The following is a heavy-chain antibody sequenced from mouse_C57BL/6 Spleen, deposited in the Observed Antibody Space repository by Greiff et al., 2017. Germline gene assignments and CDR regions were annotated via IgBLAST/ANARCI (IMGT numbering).Heavy chain of an antibody. CDR1: GYTFTSYW. Sequence: QVQLQQPGAELVKPGASVKLSCKASGYTFTSYWMHWVKQRPGQGLEWIGMIHPNSGSTNYNVKFKSKATLTVDKSSSTAYMQLSSLTSEDSAVYYCARGGIYYDYDDYWGQGTTLTVSS. CDR3: ARGGIYYDYDDY. V-gene: IGHV1-64*01. D-gene: IGHD2-4*01. CDR2: IHPNSGST. J-gene: IGHJ2*01.